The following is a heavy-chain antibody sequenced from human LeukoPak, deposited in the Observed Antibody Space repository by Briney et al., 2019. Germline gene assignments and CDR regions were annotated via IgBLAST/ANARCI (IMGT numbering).Heavy chain of an antibody. J-gene: IGHJ4*02. Sequence: PSETLSLTCTVSGASISSYYWSWIRQPPGKGLEWIGYIYYTGNTNYNPSLKSRVTISVDTSRNQFSLKLTSVTAADTAVYYCATLAGYIYGVTSDFWGQGTLVTVSS. CDR1: GASISSYY. CDR3: ATLAGYIYGVTSDF. CDR2: IYYTGNT. D-gene: IGHD5-18*01. V-gene: IGHV4-59*08.